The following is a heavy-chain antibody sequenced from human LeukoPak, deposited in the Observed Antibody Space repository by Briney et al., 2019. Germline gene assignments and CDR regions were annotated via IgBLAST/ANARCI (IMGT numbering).Heavy chain of an antibody. Sequence: ASVKVSCKASGYPFITYWLHWVRQAPGQGLEWMGFVNPSDGARIYAQKFQGRITMTRDTSTNTVFMELSSLRSEDTAVYYCARGLYYYDRSTYDDFDYWGQGTLVTVSS. CDR2: VNPSDGAR. V-gene: IGHV1-46*01. CDR3: ARGLYYYDRSTYDDFDY. J-gene: IGHJ4*02. D-gene: IGHD3-22*01. CDR1: GYPFITYW.